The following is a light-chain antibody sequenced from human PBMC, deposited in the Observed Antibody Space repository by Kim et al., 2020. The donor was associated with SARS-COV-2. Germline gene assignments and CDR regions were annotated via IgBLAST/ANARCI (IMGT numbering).Light chain of an antibody. CDR1: SSIVRRHF. Sequence: GQLVTLSCSRSSSIVRRHFVNWYQQLPGTAPKVFIYTDNQRPSGVPARFSGSRSGTSASLAISGLQSEDEADYYCATWDVSLHGWVFGGGTQLTVL. J-gene: IGLJ3*02. CDR2: TDN. V-gene: IGLV1-44*01. CDR3: ATWDVSLHGWV.